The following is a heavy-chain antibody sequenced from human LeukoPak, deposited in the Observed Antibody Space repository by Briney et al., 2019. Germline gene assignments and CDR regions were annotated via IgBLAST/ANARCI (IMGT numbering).Heavy chain of an antibody. V-gene: IGHV4-4*07. CDR2: IYTSGST. CDR3: ARETRSRSYSLDNWFDP. J-gene: IGHJ5*02. D-gene: IGHD1-26*01. CDR1: GGSISTYY. Sequence: SETLSLTCTVSGGSISTYYWSWIRQPAGKGLEWIGRIYTSGSTNYNPSLKSRVTMSLDTSKNQFSLQLSSVTAADTAVYYCARETRSRSYSLDNWFDPWGQGTLVTVSS.